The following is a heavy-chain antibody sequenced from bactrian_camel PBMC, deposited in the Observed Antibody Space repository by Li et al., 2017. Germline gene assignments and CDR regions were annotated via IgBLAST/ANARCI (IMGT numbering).Heavy chain of an antibody. CDR2: IWTGGGST. D-gene: IGHD2*01. CDR3: AAGWSFGVGTLLRRHYNY. V-gene: IGHV3S63*01. CDR1: GYTDDGTC. Sequence: HVQLVESGGGSVQVGGSLTLSCVVSGYTDDGTCTGWFRQAGKEREGVAVIWTGGGSTYYADSEKGRFTISQDNAKNTVYLQMNSLKPEDTAMYYCAAGWSFGVGTLLRRHYNYWGPGTQVTVS. J-gene: IGHJ4*01.